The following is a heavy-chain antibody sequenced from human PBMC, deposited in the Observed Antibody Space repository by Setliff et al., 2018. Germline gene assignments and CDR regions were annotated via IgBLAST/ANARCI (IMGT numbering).Heavy chain of an antibody. CDR2: IYYSATT. CDR1: GDSISSNSHY. J-gene: IGHJ6*03. V-gene: IGHV4-39*01. D-gene: IGHD1-26*01. CDR3: ARALDSGTYYTLYPYYMDV. Sequence: SETLSLTCIVSGDSISSNSHYWGWIRQPPGKGLEWIGTIYYSATTYCDPSLKSRVTISVDTSKNQFSLRLSSVTAADTAVYFCARALDSGTYYTLYPYYMDVWGKGTTVTVS.